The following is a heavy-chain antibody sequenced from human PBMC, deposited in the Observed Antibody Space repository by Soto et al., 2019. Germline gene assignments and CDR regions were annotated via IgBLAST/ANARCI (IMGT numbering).Heavy chain of an antibody. CDR2: ISSTSATI. V-gene: IGHV3-48*01. CDR3: ARAKSLEYNWFDT. CDR1: GFTFTSYS. Sequence: GGSLRLSCTASGFTFTSYSINWVRQAPGQGLEWISYISSTSATIYYAESVRGRFTVSRDNAKNSVHLQMNSLRAEDTAVYFCARAKSLEYNWFDTWGQGTPVTVSS. J-gene: IGHJ5*02.